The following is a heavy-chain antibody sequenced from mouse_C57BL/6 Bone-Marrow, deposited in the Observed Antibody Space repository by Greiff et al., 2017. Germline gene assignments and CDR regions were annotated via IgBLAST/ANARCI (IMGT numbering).Heavy chain of an antibody. CDR3: SRWDGNYVGDY. D-gene: IGHD2-1*01. CDR1: GYTFTSYW. V-gene: IGHV1-55*01. J-gene: IGHJ2*01. CDR2: IYPGSGST. Sequence: QVQLQQPGAELVKPGASVKMSCKASGYTFTSYWITWVKQRPGQGLEWIGDIYPGSGSTNYNEKFKSKATLTVDTSYSTAYMQLSSLTSEDSAVYYCSRWDGNYVGDYWGQGTTLTVSS.